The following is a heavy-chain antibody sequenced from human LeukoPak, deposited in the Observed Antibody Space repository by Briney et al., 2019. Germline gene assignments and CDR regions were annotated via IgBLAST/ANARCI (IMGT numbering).Heavy chain of an antibody. J-gene: IGHJ4*02. CDR1: GCSLRTAGRR. V-gene: IGHV2-70*04. Sequence: SGPTLVNPPETLTLTCSFSGCSLRTAGRRVTWIRQPPGKALEWLSRIDWDEDKFYSTSLKTRLTISKDTSKTQVVLTMTNVDPLDTATYFCARVQGRDAAMVVDYWGQGTLVTVSS. CDR2: IDWDEDK. D-gene: IGHD5-18*01. CDR3: ARVQGRDAAMVVDY.